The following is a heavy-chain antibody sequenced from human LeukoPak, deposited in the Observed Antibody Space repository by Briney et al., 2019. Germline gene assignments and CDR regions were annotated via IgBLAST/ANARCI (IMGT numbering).Heavy chain of an antibody. V-gene: IGHV3-23*01. D-gene: IGHD5-24*01. Sequence: GGSLRLSCAASGFTFSSYSMNWVRQAPGKGLEWVSGISGSGGGSSTYYADSVKGRFTISRDNSKNTLYVRMNSLRAEDTAVYYCAKSGYNRFDYWGQGTLVTVSS. CDR3: AKSGYNRFDY. CDR1: GFTFSSYS. J-gene: IGHJ4*02. CDR2: ISGSGGGSST.